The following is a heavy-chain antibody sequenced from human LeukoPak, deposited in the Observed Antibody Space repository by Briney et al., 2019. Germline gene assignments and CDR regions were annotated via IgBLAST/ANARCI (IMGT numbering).Heavy chain of an antibody. CDR3: ARGRTYYDFWSGYYPRFDY. Sequence: ETLSLTCAVYGGSFSGYYWSWIRQPPGKGLEWIGEINHSGSTNYNPSLKSRVTISVDTSKNQFSLKLSSVTAADTAVYYCARGRTYYDFWSGYYPRFDYWGQGTLVTVSS. D-gene: IGHD3-3*01. J-gene: IGHJ4*02. V-gene: IGHV4-34*01. CDR1: GGSFSGYY. CDR2: INHSGST.